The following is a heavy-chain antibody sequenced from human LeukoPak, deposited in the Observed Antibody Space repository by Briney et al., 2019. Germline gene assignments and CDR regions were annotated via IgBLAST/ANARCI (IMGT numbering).Heavy chain of an antibody. D-gene: IGHD6-19*01. Sequence: GGSLRLSCASSGFTFSSYAMSWVRQAPGKGLEWVSAISGSGGSTYYADSVKGRFTISRDNSKSTLYLQMNSLRAEDTAVYYCAKEARSSSVSPSIDPWGQGTLVTVSS. CDR3: AKEARSSSVSPSIDP. CDR1: GFTFSSYA. V-gene: IGHV3-23*01. CDR2: ISGSGGST. J-gene: IGHJ5*02.